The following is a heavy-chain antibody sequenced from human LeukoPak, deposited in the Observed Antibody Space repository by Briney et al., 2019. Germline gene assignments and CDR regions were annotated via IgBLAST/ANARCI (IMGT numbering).Heavy chain of an antibody. V-gene: IGHV1-2*02. CDR1: GYTFTGYY. D-gene: IGHD6-19*01. CDR3: ARGDSSGWYGYDAFDI. J-gene: IGHJ3*02. Sequence: GASVKVSCKASGYTFTGYYMHWVRQAPGQGLEWMGWINPNSGGTNYAQKFQGRVTMTRDTSISTAYMELSRLRSDDTAVYYCARGDSSGWYGYDAFDIWGQGTMVTVSS. CDR2: INPNSGGT.